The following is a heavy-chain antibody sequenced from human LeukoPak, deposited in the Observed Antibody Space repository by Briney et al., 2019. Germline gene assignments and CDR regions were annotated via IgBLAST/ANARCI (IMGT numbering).Heavy chain of an antibody. Sequence: PGGSLRLSCAASGFTFSSYGMHWVRQAPGKGLEGVAVISYDGSNKYYADSVKGRFTISRDNSKNTLYLQMNSLRAEDTAVYYCAKSSPTIPLGMDVWGQGTTVTVSS. J-gene: IGHJ6*02. CDR3: AKSSPTIPLGMDV. CDR2: ISYDGSNK. D-gene: IGHD5-12*01. V-gene: IGHV3-30*18. CDR1: GFTFSSYG.